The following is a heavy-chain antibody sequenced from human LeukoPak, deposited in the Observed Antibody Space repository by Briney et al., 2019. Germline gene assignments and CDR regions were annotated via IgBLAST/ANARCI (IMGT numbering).Heavy chain of an antibody. CDR1: GGSISSYY. CDR2: IHYIGST. J-gene: IGHJ5*02. Sequence: SETLSLTCTVSGGSISSYYWSWIRQPPGKGLEWIGYIHYIGSTNYHPSLKSRFTISVDTSKNQFSLKLSSVTAADTAVYYCARVEPGGYCSSTGCPADWLDPWGQGTLVTVSS. V-gene: IGHV4-59*01. D-gene: IGHD2-2*01. CDR3: ARVEPGGYCSSTGCPADWLDP.